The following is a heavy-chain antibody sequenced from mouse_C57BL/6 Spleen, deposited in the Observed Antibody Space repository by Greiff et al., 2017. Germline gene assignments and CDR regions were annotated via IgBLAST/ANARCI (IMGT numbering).Heavy chain of an antibody. CDR1: GYAFSSYW. CDR3: AREKARAMDY. CDR2: IYPGDGDT. V-gene: IGHV1-80*01. J-gene: IGHJ4*01. Sequence: VQGVESGAELVKPGASVKISCKASGYAFSSYWMNWVKQRPGKGLEWIGQIYPGDGDTNYNGKFKGKATLTADKSSSTAYMQLSSLTSEDSAVYFCAREKARAMDYWGQGTSVTVSS.